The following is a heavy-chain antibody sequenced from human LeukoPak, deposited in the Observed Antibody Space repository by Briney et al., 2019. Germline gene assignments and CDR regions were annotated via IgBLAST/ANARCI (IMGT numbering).Heavy chain of an antibody. CDR2: ISSSGSTI. D-gene: IGHD4-17*01. CDR3: ARGSPSGDYWDH. Sequence: PGGSLRLSCAASGFTFSSYEMNWVRQAPGKGLEWVSYISSSGSTIYYADSVKGRFTISRDNAKNSLYLQMNSLRAEDTAVYYCARGSPSGDYWDHWGQGTLVTASS. V-gene: IGHV3-48*03. CDR1: GFTFSSYE. J-gene: IGHJ4*02.